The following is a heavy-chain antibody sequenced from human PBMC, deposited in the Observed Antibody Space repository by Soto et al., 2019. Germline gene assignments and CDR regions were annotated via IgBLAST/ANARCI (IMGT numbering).Heavy chain of an antibody. D-gene: IGHD7-27*01. Sequence: QVQLQESGPGLVEPSETLSLTCTVSGDSMSNYYWSWIRHSAEKGLEWIGRISATGTTTYIPSLKSRITLSLDTFKTQLSLTLKFVTAADTAVYFCAADQSGAAHFWGQGAEVIVS. CDR2: ISATGTT. V-gene: IGHV4-4*07. CDR1: GDSMSNYY. CDR3: AADQSGAAHF. J-gene: IGHJ3*01.